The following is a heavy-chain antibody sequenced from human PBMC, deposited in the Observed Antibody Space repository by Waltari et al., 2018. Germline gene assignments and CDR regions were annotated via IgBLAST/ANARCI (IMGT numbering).Heavy chain of an antibody. CDR2: FDPEDGET. CDR1: GSTLPSVS. J-gene: IGHJ4*02. V-gene: IGHV1-24*01. Sequence: QVQLVQSGAAVKKNGASAQVYCKVSGSTLPSVSMHWVRQAPGKGLEWMVGFDPEDGETIYAQKFQGRVTMTEDTSTDTAYMELSSLRSEDTAVYYCATENFDYWGQGTLVTVSS. CDR3: ATENFDY.